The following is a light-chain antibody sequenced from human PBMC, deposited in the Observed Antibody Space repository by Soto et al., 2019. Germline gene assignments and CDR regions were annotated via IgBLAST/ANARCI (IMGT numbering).Light chain of an antibody. J-gene: IGLJ1*01. CDR1: SSDVGGYYY. CDR2: QVT. V-gene: IGLV2-14*01. CDR3: CSYSSSSTFYV. Sequence: QSVLTQPASVSGSPGQSITISCTGTSSDVGGYYYVSWYQHHPGKAPKLIIYQVTSRPSGVSNRFSASKSGNTASLTISALQAEDVALYYCCSYSSSSTFYVFGTGTKLTVL.